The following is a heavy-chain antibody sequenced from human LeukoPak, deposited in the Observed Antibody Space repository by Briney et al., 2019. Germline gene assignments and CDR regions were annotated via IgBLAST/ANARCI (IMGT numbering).Heavy chain of an antibody. J-gene: IGHJ4*02. CDR1: GGSISSGGYY. V-gene: IGHV4-31*03. CDR2: IYYSGST. D-gene: IGHD6-19*01. CDR3: ARSGQGYSSGYLFDY. Sequence: SQTLSLTCTVSGGSISSGGYYWSWIRQHPGKGLEWIGYIYYSGSTYYNPSLKSRVTISVDTSKNQFSLKLSSVTAADTAVYYCARSGQGYSSGYLFDYWGQGTLVTVSP.